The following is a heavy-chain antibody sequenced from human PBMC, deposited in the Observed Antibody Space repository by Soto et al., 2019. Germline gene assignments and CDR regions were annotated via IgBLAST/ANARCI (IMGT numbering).Heavy chain of an antibody. CDR2: ISSSGSTI. CDR3: ARSPAAVAGNNWYFDL. J-gene: IGHJ2*01. V-gene: IGHV3-48*03. D-gene: IGHD6-19*01. Sequence: VGSLRLSCAASGFTFSSYEMNWVRQAPGKGLEWVSYISSSGSTIYYADSVKGRFTISRDNAKNSLYLQMNSLRAEDTAVYYCARSPAAVAGNNWYFDLWGRGTLVTVSS. CDR1: GFTFSSYE.